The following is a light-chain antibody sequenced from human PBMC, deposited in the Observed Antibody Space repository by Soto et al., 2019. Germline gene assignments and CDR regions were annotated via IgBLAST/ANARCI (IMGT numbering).Light chain of an antibody. CDR1: SSDVGGYNY. V-gene: IGLV2-14*01. J-gene: IGLJ1*01. CDR2: DVS. Sequence: QSALTQPASVSGSPGQSITISCTVTSSDVGGYNYVSCYQQHPGKSPKLMIYDVSTRPSGVSNRFSGSKSGNTASLTISGLQAEDEADYYCSSYTSSSTRVFGTGTKLTVL. CDR3: SSYTSSSTRV.